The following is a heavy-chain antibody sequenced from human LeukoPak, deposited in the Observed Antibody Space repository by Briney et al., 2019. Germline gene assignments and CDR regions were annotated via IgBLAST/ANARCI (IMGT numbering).Heavy chain of an antibody. CDR1: GFTFDNYA. CDR3: AKADSRGWGYWFDP. V-gene: IGHV3-9*03. Sequence: SLRLSCAASGFTFDNYAMHWVRQAPGKGLEWVSGITWNGGIIGYADSVKGRFTISRDNAKNSLYLQMNSLRAEDMALYYCAKADSRGWGYWFDPWGQGTLVTVSS. D-gene: IGHD6-19*01. J-gene: IGHJ5*02. CDR2: ITWNGGII.